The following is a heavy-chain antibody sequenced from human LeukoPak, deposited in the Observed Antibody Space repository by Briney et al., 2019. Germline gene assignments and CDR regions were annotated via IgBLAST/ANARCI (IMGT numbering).Heavy chain of an antibody. D-gene: IGHD3-16*01. J-gene: IGHJ6*01. V-gene: IGHV3-74*01. CDR3: ARDDAFRGVAMDV. Sequence: PGGSLRLSCAASGFTFSGYWMHWVRQVPGKGLVWVSRLNTDGSSTSYADSVKGRFTISRDNAKNTLYLLMNSLRAEDTAVYYCARDDAFRGVAMDVWGQGTTVTVSS. CDR1: GFTFSGYW. CDR2: LNTDGSST.